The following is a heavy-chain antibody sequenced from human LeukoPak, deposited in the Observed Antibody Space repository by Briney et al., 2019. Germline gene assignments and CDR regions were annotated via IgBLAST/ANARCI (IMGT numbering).Heavy chain of an antibody. CDR3: ASGYDLPS. V-gene: IGHV3-48*03. D-gene: IGHD5-12*01. CDR2: MSRSGSTI. J-gene: IGHJ5*02. CDR1: GFTFSSYE. Sequence: GGSLRLSCAASGFTFSSYEMNWVRQAPGEGLEWVSYMSRSGSTIYYGDPVKGRFTIPRDNAKNSLYLQMNSLRAEDTAVYYCASGYDLPSWGQGTLVTVSS.